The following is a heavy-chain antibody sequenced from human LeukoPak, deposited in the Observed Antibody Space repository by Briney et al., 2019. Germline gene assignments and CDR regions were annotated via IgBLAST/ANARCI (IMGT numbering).Heavy chain of an antibody. J-gene: IGHJ4*02. D-gene: IGHD3-22*01. Sequence: ASVKVSCKASGYTFTDYDLHWVRQAPGEGLEWMGWINPKNGETKYAQKFQGRVTMTRDTSINTVYMELSRLRSDDTAVYYCARGYYYDRSGYYLLNFDYWGQGILVTVSS. CDR2: INPKNGET. CDR3: ARGYYYDRSGYYLLNFDY. CDR1: GYTFTDYD. V-gene: IGHV1-2*02.